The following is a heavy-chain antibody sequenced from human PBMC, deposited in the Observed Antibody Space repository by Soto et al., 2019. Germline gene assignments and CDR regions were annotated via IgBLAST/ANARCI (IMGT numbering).Heavy chain of an antibody. J-gene: IGHJ4*02. D-gene: IGHD3-10*01. CDR2: IRSKAYGGTT. Sequence: GGSLRLSCTASGFTFGDYAMSWFRQAPGKGLEWVGFIRSKAYGGTTEYAASVKGRFTISRDESKSIAYLQMNSLKTEDTAVYYCTTFPFPWFGELLPKAIDWSPDYWGQGTLVTVSS. V-gene: IGHV3-49*03. CDR3: TTFPFPWFGELLPKAIDWSPDY. CDR1: GFTFGDYA.